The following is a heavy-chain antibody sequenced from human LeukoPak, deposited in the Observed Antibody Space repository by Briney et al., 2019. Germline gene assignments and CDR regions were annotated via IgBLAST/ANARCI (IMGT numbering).Heavy chain of an antibody. CDR1: GYTFAGYY. CDR3: AREEPPRLTLYMGY. Sequence: GASMKVSCKASGYTFAGYYMHWVRQAPGQGLEWMGWINPNSGGTNYAQKFQGRVTMTRDTSISTAYMELSRLRSDDTAVYYCAREEPPRLTLYMGYWGQGTLVTVSS. V-gene: IGHV1-2*02. J-gene: IGHJ4*02. CDR2: INPNSGGT. D-gene: IGHD1-14*01.